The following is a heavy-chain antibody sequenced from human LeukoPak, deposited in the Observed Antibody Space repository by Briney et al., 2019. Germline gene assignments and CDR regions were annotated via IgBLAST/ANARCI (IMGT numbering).Heavy chain of an antibody. CDR1: GFTFSSYA. Sequence: PGGSLRLSCAASGFTFSSYAMSWVRQAPGKGLEWVSAISGSGGYYADSVKGRFTISRDNSKYTLYLQMNSLRAEDTAVYYCAKGFRGATTDAFDIWGQGTMATVSS. J-gene: IGHJ3*02. V-gene: IGHV3-23*01. D-gene: IGHD5-12*01. CDR2: ISGSGG. CDR3: AKGFRGATTDAFDI.